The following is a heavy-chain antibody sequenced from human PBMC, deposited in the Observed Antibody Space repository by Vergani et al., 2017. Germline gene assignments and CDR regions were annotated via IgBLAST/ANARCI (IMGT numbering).Heavy chain of an antibody. V-gene: IGHV1-69*09. J-gene: IGHJ6*03. CDR2: IIPILGIA. Sequence: VQLVESGAEVKKSGASVKVSCKASGGTFSSYAISWVRQAPGQGLEWMGRIIPILGIANYAQKFQGRVTITADKSTSTAYMELSSLRSEDTAVYYCAIEVENLERPRYYYYMDVWGKGTTVTVSS. D-gene: IGHD1-1*01. CDR3: AIEVENLERPRYYYYMDV. CDR1: GGTFSSYA.